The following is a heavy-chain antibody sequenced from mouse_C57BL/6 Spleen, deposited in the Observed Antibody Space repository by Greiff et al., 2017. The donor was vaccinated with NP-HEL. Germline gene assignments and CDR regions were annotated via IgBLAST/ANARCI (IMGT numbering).Heavy chain of an antibody. V-gene: IGHV1-81*01. CDR2: IYPRSGNT. CDR3: AREGYYGYFDV. J-gene: IGHJ1*03. Sequence: VQVVESGAELARPGASVKLSCKASGYTFTSYGISWVKQRTGQGLEWIGEIYPRSGNTYYNEKFKGKATLTADKSSSTAYMELRSLTSEDSAVYFCAREGYYGYFDVWGTGTTVTVSS. CDR1: GYTFTSYG. D-gene: IGHD2-2*01.